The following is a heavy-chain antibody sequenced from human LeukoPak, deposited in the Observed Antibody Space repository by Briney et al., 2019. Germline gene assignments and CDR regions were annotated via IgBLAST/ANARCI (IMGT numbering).Heavy chain of an antibody. CDR3: AERGHIVVVTAIQGSFDY. Sequence: GGSLRLSCAASGFTFSSYAMSWVRQAPGKGLEWVSAISGSGGSTYYADSVKGRFTISRDNSKNTLYLQMNSLRAEDTAVYYCAERGHIVVVTAIQGSFDYWGQGTLVTVSS. CDR1: GFTFSSYA. CDR2: ISGSGGST. V-gene: IGHV3-23*01. J-gene: IGHJ4*02. D-gene: IGHD2-21*02.